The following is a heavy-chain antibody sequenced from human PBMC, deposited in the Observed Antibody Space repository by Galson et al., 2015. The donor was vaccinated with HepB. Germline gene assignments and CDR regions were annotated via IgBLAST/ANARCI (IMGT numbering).Heavy chain of an antibody. CDR2: IYHSGST. J-gene: IGHJ4*02. D-gene: IGHD6-19*01. Sequence: ETLSLTCAVSGGSISSSNWWSWVRQPPGKGLEWIGEIYHSGSTNYNPSLKSRVTISVDKSKNQFSLKLSSVTAADTAVYYCASRHSSGWYVISYWGQGTLVTVSS. V-gene: IGHV4-4*02. CDR1: GGSISSSNW. CDR3: ASRHSSGWYVISY.